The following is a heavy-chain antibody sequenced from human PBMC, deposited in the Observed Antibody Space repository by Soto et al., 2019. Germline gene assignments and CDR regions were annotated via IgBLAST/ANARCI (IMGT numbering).Heavy chain of an antibody. D-gene: IGHD3-16*01. CDR2: IYYSGST. Sequence: SETLSLTCTVSGGSISSYYWSWIRQPPGKGLEWIGYIYYSGSTNYNPSLKSRVTISVDTSKNQFSLKLSSVTAADTAVYYCARAPRSVDDYIWGSPWFDPWGQGTLVTVSS. J-gene: IGHJ5*02. CDR3: ARAPRSVDDYIWGSPWFDP. V-gene: IGHV4-59*01. CDR1: GGSISSYY.